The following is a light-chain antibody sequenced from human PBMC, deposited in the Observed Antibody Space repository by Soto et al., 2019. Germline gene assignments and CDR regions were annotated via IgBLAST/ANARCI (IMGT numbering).Light chain of an antibody. Sequence: EIMITQSPATLSVSPGERATLSCRASQTVRNNYLAWYQQKPGQAPRLLIYDASSRATGIPDRFSGGGSGTDFTLTISRLEPEDFAVYYCQQYNYWPPITFGQGTRLEIK. V-gene: IGKV3D-20*02. CDR2: DAS. CDR1: QTVRNNY. J-gene: IGKJ5*01. CDR3: QQYNYWPPIT.